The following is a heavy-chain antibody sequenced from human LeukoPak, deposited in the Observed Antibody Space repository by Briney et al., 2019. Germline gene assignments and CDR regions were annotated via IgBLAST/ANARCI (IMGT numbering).Heavy chain of an antibody. CDR2: IYYSGST. D-gene: IGHD6-19*01. J-gene: IGHJ5*02. CDR3: ARPLSGWYNWFDP. CDR1: GGSISSSSYC. Sequence: SETLSLTCTVSGGSISSSSYCWGWIRQPPGKGLEWIGSIYYSGSTYYNPSLKSRVTISVDTSKNQFSLKLSSVTAADTAVYYCARPLSGWYNWFDPWGQGTLVTVSS. V-gene: IGHV4-39*01.